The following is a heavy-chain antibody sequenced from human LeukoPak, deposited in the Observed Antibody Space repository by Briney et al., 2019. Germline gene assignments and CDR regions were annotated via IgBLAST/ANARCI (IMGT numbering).Heavy chain of an antibody. CDR2: IYHSGST. D-gene: IGHD6-13*01. CDR3: ANIAANLARGFDY. Sequence: SETLSLTCTVSGGSISSSSYYWGWIRQPPGKGLEWIGEIYHSGSTNYNPSLKSRVTISVDKSKNQFSLKLSSVTAADTAVYYCANIAANLARGFDYWGQGTLVTVSS. CDR1: GGSISSSSYY. V-gene: IGHV4-39*07. J-gene: IGHJ4*02.